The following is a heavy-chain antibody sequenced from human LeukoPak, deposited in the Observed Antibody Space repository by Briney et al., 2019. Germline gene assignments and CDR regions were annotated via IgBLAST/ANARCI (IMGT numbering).Heavy chain of an antibody. D-gene: IGHD2-2*01. V-gene: IGHV4-59*01. CDR1: GGSISSYY. J-gene: IGHJ5*02. CDR2: IYYSGST. Sequence: SETLSLTCTVSGGSISSYYWSWIRQPPGKGLEWIGYIYYSGSTNYNPSLKSRVTISVDTSKNQFSLKLSSVTAADTAVYYCARKVVVVQSVFRFDPWGQGTLVTVSS. CDR3: ARKVVVVQSVFRFDP.